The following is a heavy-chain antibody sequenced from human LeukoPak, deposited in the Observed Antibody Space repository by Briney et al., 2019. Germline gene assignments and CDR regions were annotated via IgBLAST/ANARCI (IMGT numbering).Heavy chain of an antibody. CDR3: ARGRSYSSSWLDY. CDR1: GFTFSRYW. V-gene: IGHV3-74*01. D-gene: IGHD6-13*01. CDR2: IYSDGRNT. Sequence: GGSLRLSCAASGFTFSRYWMHWVRQTPGKGLVWVSRIYSDGRNTRYADSVKGRFTISRDNAKNTVYLQMNSLRVEDTAVYYCARGRSYSSSWLDYWGQGTLVTVSS. J-gene: IGHJ4*02.